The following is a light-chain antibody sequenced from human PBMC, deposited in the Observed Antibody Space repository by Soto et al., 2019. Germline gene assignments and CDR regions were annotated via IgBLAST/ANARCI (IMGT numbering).Light chain of an antibody. CDR3: QQYNSYSQWT. CDR1: QSISSW. Sequence: DIQMTQSPSTLSASVGDRVTITCRASQSISSWLAWYQQKPGKAPKLLIYDASSLESGVPSRFSGSGSGTEFTLTISSLQPDDFAPSYCQQYNSYSQWTFGQGTKVESK. V-gene: IGKV1-5*01. J-gene: IGKJ1*01. CDR2: DAS.